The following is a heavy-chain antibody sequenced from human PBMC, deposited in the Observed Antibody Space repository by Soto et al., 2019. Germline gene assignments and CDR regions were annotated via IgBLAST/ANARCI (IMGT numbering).Heavy chain of an antibody. V-gene: IGHV4-34*01. CDR3: ARSGSAAGTKPSNYYYYMDV. CDR2: INHSGST. Sequence: QVQLQQWGAGLLKPSETLSLTCAVYGGSFSGYYWSWIRQPPGKGLEWIGEINHSGSTNYNPSLKSRVTISVDPSKNQFSLTLSSVTAADTAVYYCARSGSAAGTKPSNYYYYMDVWGKGTTVTVSS. D-gene: IGHD6-13*01. CDR1: GGSFSGYY. J-gene: IGHJ6*03.